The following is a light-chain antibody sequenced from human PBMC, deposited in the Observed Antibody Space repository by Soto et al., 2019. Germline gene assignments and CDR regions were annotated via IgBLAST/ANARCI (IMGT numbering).Light chain of an antibody. J-gene: IGKJ1*01. CDR2: DAS. V-gene: IGKV1-5*01. CDR3: QQYNSYSWT. Sequence: DIQMTQSPATLSASVGDRVTITCRASQSISSWLAWYQQKPGKAPKILIYDASSLESGVPSRFSGSGSGTEFTLNISSLQPDEFATYYCQQYNSYSWTFGQVTKVEI. CDR1: QSISSW.